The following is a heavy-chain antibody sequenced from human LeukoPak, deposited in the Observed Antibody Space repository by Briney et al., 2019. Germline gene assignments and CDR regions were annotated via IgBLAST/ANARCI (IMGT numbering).Heavy chain of an antibody. CDR1: GFTFSSYA. D-gene: IGHD3-10*01. CDR2: ISGSGGST. Sequence: QPGGSLRLSCAASGFTFSSYAMSWVRQAPGKGLEWVSAISGSGGSTYYADSVKGRFTISRDNSKNTLYLQMNSLKTEDTAVYYCSRHGRYWYWGQGTLVTVSS. V-gene: IGHV3-23*01. CDR3: SRHGRYWY. J-gene: IGHJ4*02.